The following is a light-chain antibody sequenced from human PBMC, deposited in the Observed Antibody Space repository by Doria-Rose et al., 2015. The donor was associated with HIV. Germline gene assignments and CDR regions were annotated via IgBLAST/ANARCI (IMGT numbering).Light chain of an antibody. CDR2: AAS. CDR3: QQSYSIPYT. J-gene: IGKJ2*01. V-gene: IGKV1-39*01. CDR1: QIIDNY. Sequence: RVTITCRAGQIIDNYLNWYQQKPGKAPKLLIYAASSLQSGVPSRFSGSGSGRDFTLTINSLQREDFAIYYCQQSYSIPYTFGQGTKLEIK.